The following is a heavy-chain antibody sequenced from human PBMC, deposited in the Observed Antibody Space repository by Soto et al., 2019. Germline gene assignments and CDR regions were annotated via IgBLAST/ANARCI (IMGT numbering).Heavy chain of an antibody. J-gene: IGHJ5*02. CDR3: ARAVPFCLGP. Sequence: QVQLQESGPGLVKPSGTLSLTCAISGGSISSNEWWSWVRQPPGKGLEWIGEIYDTVTTNYNPSLKSRVTISIDKSKTQSSLKLTSLTAADTAVYYCARAVPFCLGPWGQGTLVTVSS. CDR2: IYDTVTT. D-gene: IGHD3-16*01. V-gene: IGHV4-4*02. CDR1: GGSISSNEW.